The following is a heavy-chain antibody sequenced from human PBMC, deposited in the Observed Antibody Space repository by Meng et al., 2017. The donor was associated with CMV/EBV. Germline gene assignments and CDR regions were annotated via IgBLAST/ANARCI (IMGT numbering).Heavy chain of an antibody. CDR2: INPNSGGT. CDR3: ARDRLGYCSSTSCYYGAD. J-gene: IGHJ4*02. CDR1: GYTFTGYY. D-gene: IGHD2-2*01. Sequence: ASVKVSCKASGYTFTGYYMHWVRQAPGQGLEWMGWINPNSGGTNYAQKFQGRVTMTRDTSISTAYMELSRLRFDDTAVYYCARDRLGYCSSTSCYYGADWGQGTLVTVSS. V-gene: IGHV1-2*02.